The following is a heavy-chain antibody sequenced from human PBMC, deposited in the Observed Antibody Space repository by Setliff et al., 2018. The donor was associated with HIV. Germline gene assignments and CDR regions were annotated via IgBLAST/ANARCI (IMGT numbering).Heavy chain of an antibody. V-gene: IGHV3-53*05. CDR1: GFAVSGNY. Sequence: PGGSLRLSCAASGFAVSGNYMSWVRQAPGKGLEWVSVIYVGDTTYYADSVKGRFTISRDNSKNTLYLQMNSLRAEDTAVYYCAKDGDYSNWDYDAFDIWGQGTMVT. J-gene: IGHJ3*02. D-gene: IGHD1-7*01. CDR2: IYVGDTT. CDR3: AKDGDYSNWDYDAFDI.